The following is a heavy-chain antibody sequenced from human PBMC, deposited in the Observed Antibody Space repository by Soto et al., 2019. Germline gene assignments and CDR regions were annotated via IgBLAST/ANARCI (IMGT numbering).Heavy chain of an antibody. CDR1: GFTFTTYA. CDR3: ATFTFGRPFDT. J-gene: IGHJ3*02. V-gene: IGHV3-23*01. Sequence: GGSLRLSCGASGFTFTTYAMSWFRQAPGKGLEWVSAISGSGFSTYYADSVKGRFSISSDSSKNTLYLQMNSLRADDTAVYYCATFTFGRPFDTWGQGTMVTVSS. D-gene: IGHD3-16*01. CDR2: ISGSGFST.